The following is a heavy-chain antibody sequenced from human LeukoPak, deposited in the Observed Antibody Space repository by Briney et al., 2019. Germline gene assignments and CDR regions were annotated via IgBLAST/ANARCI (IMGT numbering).Heavy chain of an antibody. V-gene: IGHV4-39*01. J-gene: IGHJ5*02. CDR3: ARRAVEITIFGVVPRGFDP. Sequence: SETLSLTCTVSVDSISIGNYYCEWIRQPPGKGLEWNGGISYSGGTYYYPSHKSRGTISVDTSHHQFSLKLRSVTAADTATYYCARRAVEITIFGVVPRGFDPWGQGTLVTVSS. D-gene: IGHD3-3*01. CDR2: ISYSGGT. CDR1: VDSISIGNYY.